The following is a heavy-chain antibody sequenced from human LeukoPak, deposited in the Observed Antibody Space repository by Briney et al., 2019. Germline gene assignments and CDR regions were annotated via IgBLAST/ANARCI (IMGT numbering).Heavy chain of an antibody. D-gene: IGHD5-18*01. CDR1: GYTFTSYY. CDR3: ARDFGYSYGSRTNWFDP. J-gene: IGHJ5*02. Sequence: ASVKVSCKASGYTFTSYYMHWVRQAPGQGLEWMGISNPSGGSTSYAQKFQGRVTMTRDTSTSTVYMELSSLRSEDTAVYYCARDFGYSYGSRTNWFDPWGQGTLVTVSS. CDR2: SNPSGGST. V-gene: IGHV1-46*01.